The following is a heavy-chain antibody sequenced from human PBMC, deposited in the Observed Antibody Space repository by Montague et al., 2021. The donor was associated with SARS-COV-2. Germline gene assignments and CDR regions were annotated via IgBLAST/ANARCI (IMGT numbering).Heavy chain of an antibody. CDR2: IYPSGSA. D-gene: IGHD6-25*01. V-gene: IGHV4-4*07. J-gene: IGHJ4*02. Sequence: SETLSLTCTVSGSSITSYYWSWIREPPAKGQEWISHIYPSGSARYNPSLRSRVTMSVDKSTNQFSLRLNSVTAADTAVYYCARVFRGQRLAFDFWGQGALVIVSS. CDR1: GSSITSYY. CDR3: ARVFRGQRLAFDF.